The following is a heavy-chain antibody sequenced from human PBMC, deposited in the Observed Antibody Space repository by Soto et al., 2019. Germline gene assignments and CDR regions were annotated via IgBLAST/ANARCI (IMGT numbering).Heavy chain of an antibody. J-gene: IGHJ6*03. CDR1: GGSISSSSYY. V-gene: IGHV4-39*01. CDR2: IYYSGST. CDR3: ARKSDPYQLLFGEIYYYYYMDV. Sequence: SETLSLTCTVSGGSISSSSYYWGWIRQPPGKGLEWIGSIYYSGSTYYNPSLKSRVTISVDTSKNQFSLKLSSVTAADTAVYYCARKSDPYQLLFGEIYYYYYMDVWGKGTTVTVSS. D-gene: IGHD2-2*01.